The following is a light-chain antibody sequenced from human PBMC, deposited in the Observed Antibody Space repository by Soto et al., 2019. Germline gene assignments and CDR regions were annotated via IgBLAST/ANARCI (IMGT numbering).Light chain of an antibody. Sequence: EIVMTQSPATLSVSPGERATLSCRASQSVSNNLAWYQQKPAQAPRLLIYGTSTRATGIPARFSGSGSGTEFTLTISSLQSEDFAVYYCHQYNNWPRTFGQGTKVEIK. CDR2: GTS. CDR3: HQYNNWPRT. CDR1: QSVSNN. V-gene: IGKV3-15*01. J-gene: IGKJ1*01.